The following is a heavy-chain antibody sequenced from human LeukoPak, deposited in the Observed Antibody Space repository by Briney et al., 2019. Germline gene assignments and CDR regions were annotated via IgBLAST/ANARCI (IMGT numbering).Heavy chain of an antibody. D-gene: IGHD3-22*01. CDR2: ISYDGSNK. Sequence: GGSLRLSCAASGFTFSSYAMHWVRQAPGKGLEWVAVISYDGSNKYYADSVKGRFTISRDNSKNTLYLQMNSLRAEDTAVYYCAREEPDSSGYYRWARFDYWGQGTLVTVSS. J-gene: IGHJ4*02. CDR3: AREEPDSSGYYRWARFDY. V-gene: IGHV3-30-3*01. CDR1: GFTFSSYA.